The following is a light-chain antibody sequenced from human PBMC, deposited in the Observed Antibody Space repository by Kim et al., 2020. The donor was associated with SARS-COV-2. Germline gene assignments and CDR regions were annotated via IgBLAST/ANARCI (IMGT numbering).Light chain of an antibody. V-gene: IGKV3-20*01. CDR3: QQYDTSPIT. Sequence: EIVLAQSPGTLSLSPGERATLSCRASQSVSSGYLAWYQHKPGQAPKVVIHGASNRATGIPDRFSGSGSGTDFTLTISRLEPEDFAVYYCQQYDTSPITFGQGTRLEIK. J-gene: IGKJ5*01. CDR2: GAS. CDR1: QSVSSGY.